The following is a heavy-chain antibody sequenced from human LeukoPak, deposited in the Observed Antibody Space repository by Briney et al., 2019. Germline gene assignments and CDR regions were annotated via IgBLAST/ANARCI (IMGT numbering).Heavy chain of an antibody. CDR1: GYSISSGYY. CDR3: ARDTIFGTYYYYYYMDV. V-gene: IGHV4-38-2*02. D-gene: IGHD3-3*01. Sequence: SETLSLTCTVSGYSISSGYYWGWIRQPPGKGLEWIGSIYHSGSTYYNPSLKSRVTISVDTSKNQFSLKLSSVTAADTAVYYCARDTIFGTYYYYYYMDVWGKGTTVTVSS. CDR2: IYHSGST. J-gene: IGHJ6*03.